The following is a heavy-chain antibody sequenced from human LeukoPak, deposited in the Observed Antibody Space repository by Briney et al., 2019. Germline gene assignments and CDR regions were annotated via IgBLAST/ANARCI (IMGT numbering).Heavy chain of an antibody. D-gene: IGHD3-10*01. CDR1: GYSFTTYD. CDR3: ARGAVVRGAFDY. J-gene: IGHJ4*02. V-gene: IGHV1-8*01. CDR2: MNPNSGNT. Sequence: ASVKVSCKASGYSFTTYDINWVRQATGQGLEWMGWMNPNSGNTGYAQKFQGRVTITRNTSISTAYMELSSLRSEDTAVYYCARGAVVRGAFDYWGQGTLVTVSS.